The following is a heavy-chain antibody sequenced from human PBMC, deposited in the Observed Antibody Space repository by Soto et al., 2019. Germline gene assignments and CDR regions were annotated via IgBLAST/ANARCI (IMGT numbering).Heavy chain of an antibody. D-gene: IGHD6-13*01. Sequence: EVQLVESGGGLVQPGGSLRLSCVTSGFTFRNYWMTWVRQPPGKGLEWVANINQDGSDKYYVDSVKGRFTISKENAENSLYLQMNSLRAEDTAVYYCARGRAGDYWGQGTLVTVSS. CDR3: ARGRAGDY. J-gene: IGHJ4*02. CDR2: INQDGSDK. V-gene: IGHV3-7*04. CDR1: GFTFRNYW.